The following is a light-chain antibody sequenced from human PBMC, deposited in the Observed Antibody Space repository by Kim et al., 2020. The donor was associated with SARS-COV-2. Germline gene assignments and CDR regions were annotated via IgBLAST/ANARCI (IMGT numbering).Light chain of an antibody. CDR2: GAS. CDR1: RIVSSSY. CDR3: QQYGSSLFT. Sequence: SPGERATLSCRASRIVSSSYLAWYQQKPGQAPRLLIYGASSRATGIPDRFSGSGSGTDFTLTISRLGPDDFAVYYCQQYGSSLFTFGPGTKVDIK. V-gene: IGKV3-20*01. J-gene: IGKJ3*01.